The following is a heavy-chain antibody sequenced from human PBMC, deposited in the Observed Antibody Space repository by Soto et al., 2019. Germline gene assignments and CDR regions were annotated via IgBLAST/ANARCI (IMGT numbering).Heavy chain of an antibody. D-gene: IGHD4-4*01. CDR3: ARASHDSRALDY. J-gene: IGHJ4*02. CDR2: ISTWSSYS. Sequence: PGGSLRLSCTASGFTFSSYNMNWVRQAPGKGLEWVSYISTWSSYSFYADSVKGRFTISRDNSENSLYLQLDSLRDEDTAVYYCARASHDSRALDYWGQGALVTVSA. CDR1: GFTFSSYN. V-gene: IGHV3-21*01.